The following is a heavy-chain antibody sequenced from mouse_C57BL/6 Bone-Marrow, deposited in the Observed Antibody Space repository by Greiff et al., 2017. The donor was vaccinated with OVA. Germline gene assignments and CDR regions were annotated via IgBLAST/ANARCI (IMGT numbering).Heavy chain of an antibody. CDR1: GFTFSSYG. J-gene: IGHJ2*01. D-gene: IGHD2-3*01. Sequence: EVKLVESGGDLVKPGGSLKLSCAASGFTFSSYGMSWVRQTPDKRLEWVATISSGGSYTYYPDSVKGRFPISRDNAKNTLYLQMSSLKSEDTAMYYCARRWLLRRYYFDYWGQGTTLTVSS. V-gene: IGHV5-6*02. CDR2: ISSGGSYT. CDR3: ARRWLLRRYYFDY.